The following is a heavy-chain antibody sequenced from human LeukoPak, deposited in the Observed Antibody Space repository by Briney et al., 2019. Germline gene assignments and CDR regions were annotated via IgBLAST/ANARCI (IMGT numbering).Heavy chain of an antibody. CDR3: ARYVDTAMVFDY. D-gene: IGHD5-18*01. J-gene: IGHJ4*02. CDR2: INPNSGGT. CDR1: GYTFTGYY. Sequence: LVASVTVSCKASGYTFTGYYMHWVRQAPGQGLEWMGWINPNSGGTNYAQKFQGWVTMTRDTSISTAYMELSRLRSEDTAVYYCARYVDTAMVFDYWGQGTLVTVSS. V-gene: IGHV1-2*04.